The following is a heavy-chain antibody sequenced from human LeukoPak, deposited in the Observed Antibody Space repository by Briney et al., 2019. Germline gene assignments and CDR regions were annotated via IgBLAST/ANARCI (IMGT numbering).Heavy chain of an antibody. J-gene: IGHJ5*01. CDR2: INPRCTAT. V-gene: IGHV1-46*01. CDR3: VRDSSEGDYSWWFDS. CDR1: GYTFTSYY. Sequence: GSSVTVSCMASGYTFTSYYMHWVRQAPGQGVEWMGFINPRCTATRYADSFKRRLALTRDLSTITDYMELSSLRSEDTAVYFCVRDSSEGDYSWWFDSWGQGTLVTVAS. D-gene: IGHD1-26*01.